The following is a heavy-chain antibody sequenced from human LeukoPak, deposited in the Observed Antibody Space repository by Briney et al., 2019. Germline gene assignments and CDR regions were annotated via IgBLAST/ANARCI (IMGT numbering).Heavy chain of an antibody. CDR1: GFTFDDYG. D-gene: IGHD2-15*01. V-gene: IGHV3-20*04. Sequence: GGSLRLSCAASGFTFDDYGMSWVRQAPGKGLEWVSGINWNGGSTGYADSVKGRFTISRDNAKNSLYLQMNSLRAEDTALYYCARGRQQRDCSGGSCYFDYWGQGTLVTVSS. CDR3: ARGRQQRDCSGGSCYFDY. J-gene: IGHJ4*02. CDR2: INWNGGST.